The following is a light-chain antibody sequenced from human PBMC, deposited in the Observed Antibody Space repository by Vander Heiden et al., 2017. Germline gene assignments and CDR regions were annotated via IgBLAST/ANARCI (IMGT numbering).Light chain of an antibody. CDR2: AAS. CDR3: QQANSFPFT. J-gene: IGKJ3*01. Sequence: DIQMTQSPSSVSASVGDRVTLTCRASQRITTWLAWYQQKPGKAPNLLIYAASTLQSGVPSRFSGSGSGTDFTLTISSLQPEDSATYYCQQANSFPFTFRPGTKVGIK. V-gene: IGKV1-12*01. CDR1: QRITTW.